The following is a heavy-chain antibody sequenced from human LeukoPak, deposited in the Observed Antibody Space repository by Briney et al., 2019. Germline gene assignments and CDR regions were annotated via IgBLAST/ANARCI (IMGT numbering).Heavy chain of an antibody. CDR2: INWNGDST. V-gene: IGHV3-20*04. CDR3: ARDLRVVITGSFDS. CDR1: GFSFDDYG. Sequence: GGSLRLSCAASGFSFDDYGLTWVRQAPGKGLEWVSGINWNGDSTGYADSVKGRFTISRDNAKSSLYLQMNSLRAEDTALYYCARDLRVVITGSFDSWGQGTLVTVSS. D-gene: IGHD3-22*01. J-gene: IGHJ4*02.